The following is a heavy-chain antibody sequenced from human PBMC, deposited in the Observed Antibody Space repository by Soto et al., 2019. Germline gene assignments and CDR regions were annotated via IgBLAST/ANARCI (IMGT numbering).Heavy chain of an antibody. D-gene: IGHD3-22*01. Sequence: GSLRLSCAASGFTFSNAWMNWVRQAPGKGLEWVGRIKSKTDGGTTDYAAPVKGRFTISRDDSKNTLYLQMNSLKTEDTAVYYCTTVFIEHYYDTSVYFDYWGQGTLVTVSS. J-gene: IGHJ4*02. CDR3: TTVFIEHYYDTSVYFDY. V-gene: IGHV3-15*07. CDR1: GFTFSNAW. CDR2: IKSKTDGGTT.